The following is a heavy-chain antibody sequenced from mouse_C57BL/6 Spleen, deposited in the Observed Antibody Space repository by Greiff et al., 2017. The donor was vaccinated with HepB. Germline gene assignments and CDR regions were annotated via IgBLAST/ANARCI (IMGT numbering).Heavy chain of an antibody. D-gene: IGHD2-4*01. CDR3: TRNYDYDVPYFDY. CDR2: IDPETGGT. CDR1: GYTFTDYE. J-gene: IGHJ2*01. Sequence: VQLQQSGAELVRPGASVTLSCKASGYTFTDYEMHWVKQTPVHGLEWIGAIDPETGGTAYNQKFTGKAILTADKSSSTAYMELRSLTSEDSAVYYCTRNYDYDVPYFDYWGQGTTLTVSS. V-gene: IGHV1-15*01.